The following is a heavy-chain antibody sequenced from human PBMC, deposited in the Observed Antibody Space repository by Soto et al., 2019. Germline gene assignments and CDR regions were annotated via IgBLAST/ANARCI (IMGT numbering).Heavy chain of an antibody. J-gene: IGHJ4*02. CDR1: GFTFSSYW. V-gene: IGHV3-7*01. CDR2: IKQDGSEK. CDR3: AGGGGYNWNLNSDY. D-gene: IGHD1-20*01. Sequence: GGSLRLSCAASGFTFSSYWMSWVRQAPGKGLEWVANIKQDGSEKYYVDSVKGRFTISRDNAKNSLYLQMNSLRAEDTAVYYCAGGGGYNWNLNSDYWGQGTLVTVSS.